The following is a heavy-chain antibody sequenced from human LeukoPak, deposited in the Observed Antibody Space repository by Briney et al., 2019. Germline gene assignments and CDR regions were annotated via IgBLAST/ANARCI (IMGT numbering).Heavy chain of an antibody. J-gene: IGHJ4*02. CDR1: GFTFDDYG. V-gene: IGHV3-20*04. Sequence: GGSLRLSCAASGFTFDDYGMSWVRQAPGKGLEWVSGINWNGGSTGYADSVKGRFTISRDSSKNTLYLQMNSLRIEDTAVYYCTIDRSYGRSYFDYWGQGTLVTVAS. CDR2: INWNGGST. D-gene: IGHD5-18*01. CDR3: TIDRSYGRSYFDY.